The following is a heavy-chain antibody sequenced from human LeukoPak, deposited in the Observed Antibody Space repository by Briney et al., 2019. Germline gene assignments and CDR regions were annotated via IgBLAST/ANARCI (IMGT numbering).Heavy chain of an antibody. J-gene: IGHJ6*03. CDR1: GYTFTDYG. V-gene: IGHV1-18*01. Sequence: ASVKVSCKASGYTFTDYGVTWVRQAPGQGLEWVGWISSYNGHTKYAQNLQGRVTMTTDTSTSTAYMELRSLRYDDTAVYYCARDKGAWFYYYYMDVWGKGTTGTVSS. CDR2: ISSYNGHT. D-gene: IGHD6-19*01. CDR3: ARDKGAWFYYYYMDV.